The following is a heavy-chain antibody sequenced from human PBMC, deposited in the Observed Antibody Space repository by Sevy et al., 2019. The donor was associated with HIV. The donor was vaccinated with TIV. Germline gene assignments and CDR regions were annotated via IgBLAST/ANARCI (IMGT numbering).Heavy chain of an antibody. CDR1: GFTFSSYA. CDR2: ISYDGTNK. J-gene: IGHJ5*02. D-gene: IGHD4-17*01. CDR3: ARDQHDYAGHVRTGWFDP. Sequence: GGYLRLSCAASGFTFSSYAMHWVRQAPGKGLEWVAVISYDGTNKYYTDSVKGRFTISRDNSKKILYVQMNSLRGEDTAVYYCARDQHDYAGHVRTGWFDPWGHGTLVTVSS. V-gene: IGHV3-30-3*01.